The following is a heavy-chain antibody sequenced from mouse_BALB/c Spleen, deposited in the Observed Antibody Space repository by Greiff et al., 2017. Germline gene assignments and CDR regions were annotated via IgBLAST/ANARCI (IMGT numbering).Heavy chain of an antibody. D-gene: IGHD2-14*01. CDR2: ISDGGSYT. V-gene: IGHV5-4*02. CDR1: GFTFSDYY. CDR3: ARDRSYRYGVYYAMDY. Sequence: EVKLMESGGGLVKPGGSLKLSCAASGFTFSDYYMYWVRQTPEKRLEWVATISDGGSYTYYPDSVKGRFTISRDNAKNNLYLQMSSLKSEDTAMYYCARDRSYRYGVYYAMDYWGQGTSVTVSS. J-gene: IGHJ4*01.